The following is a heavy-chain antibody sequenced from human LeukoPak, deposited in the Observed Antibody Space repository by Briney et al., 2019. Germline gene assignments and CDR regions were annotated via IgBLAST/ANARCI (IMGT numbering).Heavy chain of an antibody. Sequence: SETLSPTFTVSGGSISSSSYYWGWIRQPPGKGLEWIGSIYYSGSTYYNPSLKSRVTISVDTSKNQFSLKLTSVTAADTAVYYCARQIQYFYDSSGYYCDWGQGTLVTVSS. D-gene: IGHD3-22*01. CDR2: IYYSGST. V-gene: IGHV4-39*07. J-gene: IGHJ4*02. CDR3: ARQIQYFYDSSGYYCD. CDR1: GGSISSSSYY.